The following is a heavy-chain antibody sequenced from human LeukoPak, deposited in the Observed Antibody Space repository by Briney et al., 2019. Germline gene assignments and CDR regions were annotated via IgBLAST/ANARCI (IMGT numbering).Heavy chain of an antibody. CDR3: GRDVGP. Sequence: PGGSLRLSCAASGFTFSSYGMHWVRQAPGKGLEWVAFIRYDGSNKYYAASVKGRFTISRDSSKNTMYLQMNSLRVEDTAMYYCGRDVGPWGQGTLVTVSS. V-gene: IGHV3-30*02. J-gene: IGHJ5*02. CDR2: IRYDGSNK. CDR1: GFTFSSYG.